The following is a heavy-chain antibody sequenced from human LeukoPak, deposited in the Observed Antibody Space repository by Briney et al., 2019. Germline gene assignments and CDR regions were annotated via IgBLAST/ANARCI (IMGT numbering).Heavy chain of an antibody. CDR3: ARDKGRGSVFDAFDI. Sequence: SETLSLTCAVSGGSISSYYWSWIRQPPGKGLEWIGYIYYSWSTNYNPSLKGRVTISGDTSKKQFSLKLSSVTAADTAVYYCARDKGRGSVFDAFDIWGQGTMVTVSS. D-gene: IGHD5-12*01. J-gene: IGHJ3*02. V-gene: IGHV4-59*01. CDR2: IYYSWST. CDR1: GGSISSYY.